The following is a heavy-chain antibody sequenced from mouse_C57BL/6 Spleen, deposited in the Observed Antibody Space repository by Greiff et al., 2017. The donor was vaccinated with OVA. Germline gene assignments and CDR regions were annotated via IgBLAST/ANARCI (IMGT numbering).Heavy chain of an antibody. Sequence: EVKLVESGGGLVKPGGSLKLSCAASGFTFSSYAMSWVRQTPEKRLEWVATISDGGSYTYYPDNVKGRFTISRDNAKNNLYLQMSHLKSEDTAMYYCARAIYDYDVFAYWGQGTLVTVSA. CDR3: ARAIYDYDVFAY. CDR1: GFTFSSYA. J-gene: IGHJ3*01. D-gene: IGHD2-4*01. V-gene: IGHV5-4*03. CDR2: ISDGGSYT.